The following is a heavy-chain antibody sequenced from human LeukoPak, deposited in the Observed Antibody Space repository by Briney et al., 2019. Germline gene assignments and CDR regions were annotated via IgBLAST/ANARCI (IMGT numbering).Heavy chain of an antibody. D-gene: IGHD4-17*01. J-gene: IGHJ6*02. V-gene: IGHV4-38-2*02. CDR1: GYSISSGYY. CDR3: ARGPNYGDYHQGDYYYYGVDV. CDR2: IYHSGST. Sequence: PSETLSLTCTVSGYSISSGYYWGWIRQPPGKGLEWIGSIYHSGSTYYNPSLKSRVTISVDTSKNQFSLKLSSVTAADTAVYYCARGPNYGDYHQGDYYYYGVDVWGQGTTVTVSS.